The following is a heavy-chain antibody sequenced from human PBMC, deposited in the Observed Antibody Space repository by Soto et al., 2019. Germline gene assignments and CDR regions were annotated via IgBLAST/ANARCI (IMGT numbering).Heavy chain of an antibody. CDR1: GYTFSSYG. V-gene: IGHV1-18*01. Sequence: QDQLVQSGAEVKKPGASVKVSCKASGYTFSSYGISWVRQAPGQGLEWMGWISAYNGKTNYAQKFQGRVTMTADTSTSTVYMELRSLRSDDTAVYYCARVEAAMSGYWFDPWGQGTLVTVSS. CDR3: ARVEAAMSGYWFDP. D-gene: IGHD2-2*01. CDR2: ISAYNGKT. J-gene: IGHJ5*02.